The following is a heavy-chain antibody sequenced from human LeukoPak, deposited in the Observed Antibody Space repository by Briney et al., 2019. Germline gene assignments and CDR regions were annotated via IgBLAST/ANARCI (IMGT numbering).Heavy chain of an antibody. Sequence: SETLSLTRTLSGGSISSYYWSWIRQPAGKGQEWIGRIYTSGSNNYNPSLKSRVSMSGDTSNNQFSLKLSSVTAAYTAVYYCAREGGLAAAGYDYWGQGTLVTVSS. CDR2: IYTSGSN. CDR1: GGSISSYY. J-gene: IGHJ4*02. V-gene: IGHV4-4*07. CDR3: AREGGLAAAGYDY. D-gene: IGHD6-13*01.